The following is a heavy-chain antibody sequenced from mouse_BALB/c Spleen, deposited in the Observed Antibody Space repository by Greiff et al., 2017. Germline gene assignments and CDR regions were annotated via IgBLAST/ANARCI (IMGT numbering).Heavy chain of an antibody. V-gene: IGHV1-69*02. J-gene: IGHJ4*01. CDR3: ARGGGITTVGHYYALDY. CDR2: IDPSDSYT. CDR1: GYTFTSYW. D-gene: IGHD1-1*01. Sequence: QVQLQQPGAELVKPGASVKLSCKASGYTFTSYWMHWVKQRPGQGLEWIGEIDPSDSYTNYNQKFKGKATLTVDKSSSTAYMQLSSLTSEDSAVYYCARGGGITTVGHYYALDYWGQGTSVTVSS.